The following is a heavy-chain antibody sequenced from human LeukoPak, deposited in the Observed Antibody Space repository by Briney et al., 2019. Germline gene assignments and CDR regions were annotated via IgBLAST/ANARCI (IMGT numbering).Heavy chain of an antibody. D-gene: IGHD1-26*01. CDR2: IIPIFGTA. J-gene: IGHJ3*02. CDR3: AREGRQGAFDI. V-gene: IGHV1-69*06. CDR1: GYTFTVYY. Sequence: GAAGKLSCKASGYTFTVYYMHWVRHAPAQGLEWVGGIIPIFGTANYPQKFQGRVTITADKSTSTAYMELSSLRSEDTAVYYCAREGRQGAFDIWGQGTMVTVSS.